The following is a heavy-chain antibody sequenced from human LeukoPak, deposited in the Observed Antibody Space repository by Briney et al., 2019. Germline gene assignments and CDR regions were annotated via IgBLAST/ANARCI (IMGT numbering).Heavy chain of an antibody. CDR1: GFTFSSYW. Sequence: PGGSLRLSCAASGFTFSSYWMHWVRQAPGKGLVWVSRINSVGSGTSYADSVKGRFTISRDNAKNTLYLQMNSLRAEDTAVYYCARDRGSSCLDVWGKGTTVTVSS. CDR3: ARDRGSSCLDV. V-gene: IGHV3-74*01. D-gene: IGHD6-13*01. J-gene: IGHJ6*04. CDR2: INSVGSGT.